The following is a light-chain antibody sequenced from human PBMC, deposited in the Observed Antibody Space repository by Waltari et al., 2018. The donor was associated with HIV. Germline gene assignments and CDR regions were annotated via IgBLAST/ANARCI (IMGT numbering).Light chain of an antibody. CDR2: GAS. Sequence: DIQMTQSPSSLSASVGDRVTITCRASQNINSYLNWYQQKPREAPKLLIYGASSLQSGVPSRFSGSGSGTHFTLTIKSLQPEDFASYYCQQSYSLPLTFGGGTTVGIK. CDR1: QNINSY. V-gene: IGKV1-39*01. J-gene: IGKJ4*01. CDR3: QQSYSLPLT.